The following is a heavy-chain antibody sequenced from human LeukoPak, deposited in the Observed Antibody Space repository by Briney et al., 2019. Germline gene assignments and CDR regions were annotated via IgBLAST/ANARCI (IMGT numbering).Heavy chain of an antibody. CDR3: ARGLFGYCSGGSCPYYYYYMDV. CDR1: GGTFSSYA. Sequence: SVKVSCKASGGTFSSYAISWVRQAPGQGLEWMGGIIPIFGTANYAQKFQGRVTITADESTSTAYMELSSLRSEDTAVYYCARGLFGYCSGGSCPYYYYYMDVWGKGTTVTISS. D-gene: IGHD2-15*01. V-gene: IGHV1-69*13. J-gene: IGHJ6*03. CDR2: IIPIFGTA.